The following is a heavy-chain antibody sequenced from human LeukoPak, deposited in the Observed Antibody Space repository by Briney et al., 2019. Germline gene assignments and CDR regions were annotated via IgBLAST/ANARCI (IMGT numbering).Heavy chain of an antibody. V-gene: IGHV3-21*01. J-gene: IGHJ3*02. CDR1: GFTFSNYG. Sequence: GGSLRLSCAASGFTFSNYGMSWVRQAPGKGLEWLSGISITGSSTYYADSVKGRFTISRDNAKNSLYLQMNSLRAEDTAVYYCARDWPYYYDSSGYYSGAFDIWGQGTMVTVSS. CDR3: ARDWPYYYDSSGYYSGAFDI. D-gene: IGHD3-22*01. CDR2: ISITGSST.